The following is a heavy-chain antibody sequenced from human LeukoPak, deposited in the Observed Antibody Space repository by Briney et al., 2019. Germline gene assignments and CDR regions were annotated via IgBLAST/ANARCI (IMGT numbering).Heavy chain of an antibody. Sequence: SQTLSLTCSVSGDSIRSGTYYWSWIRQPAGKGLEWIGRIYTSGSTSYNPSLKSRVTISVDTSKNQSSLKLTTVTAADTAMYYCARGGGATRIDYWGQGTLVTVSS. CDR3: ARGGGATRIDY. V-gene: IGHV4-61*02. J-gene: IGHJ4*02. CDR2: IYTSGST. D-gene: IGHD5-12*01. CDR1: GDSIRSGTYY.